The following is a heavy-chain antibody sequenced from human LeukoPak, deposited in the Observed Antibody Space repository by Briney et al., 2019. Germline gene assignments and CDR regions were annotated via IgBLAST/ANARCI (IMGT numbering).Heavy chain of an antibody. CDR1: GFTFDDYA. Sequence: GGSLRLSCAASGFTFDDYAMHWVRHAPGKGLEWVSGISWNSGSIGYADSVKGRFTISRDNAKNSLYLQMNSLRAEDTALYYCAKDFGSSGWYSNYFDYWGQGTLVTVSS. CDR3: AKDFGSSGWYSNYFDY. J-gene: IGHJ4*02. CDR2: ISWNSGSI. D-gene: IGHD6-19*01. V-gene: IGHV3-9*01.